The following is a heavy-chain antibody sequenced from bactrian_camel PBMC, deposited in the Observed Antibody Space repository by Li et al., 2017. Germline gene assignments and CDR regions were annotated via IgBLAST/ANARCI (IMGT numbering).Heavy chain of an antibody. J-gene: IGHJ4*01. CDR2: IDSDGST. Sequence: HVQLVESGGGSVQAGGSLRLSCAASGDAYSRNRLAWFRQVPGKEREGVATIDSDGSTSYADSVKGRFTISKDNAKNTLYLQMNSLKPEDTAMYYCAADLGDCNSGYPLLSADRGQGTQVTVS. V-gene: IGHV3S53*01. CDR1: GDAYSRNR. CDR3: AADLGDCNSGYPLLSAD. D-gene: IGHD2*01.